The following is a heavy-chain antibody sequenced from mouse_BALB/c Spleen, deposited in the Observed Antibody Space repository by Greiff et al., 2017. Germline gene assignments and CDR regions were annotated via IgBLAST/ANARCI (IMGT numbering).Heavy chain of an antibody. Sequence: VMLVESGPGLVAPSQSLSITCTVSGFSLTGYGVNWVRQPPGKGLEWLGMIWGDGSTDYNSALKSRLSISKDNSKSQVFLKMNSLQTDDTARYYCARYYGSSSFAMDYGGQGTSVTVSS. CDR3: ARYYGSSSFAMDY. J-gene: IGHJ4*01. CDR1: GFSLTGYG. D-gene: IGHD1-1*01. V-gene: IGHV2-6-7*01. CDR2: IWGDGST.